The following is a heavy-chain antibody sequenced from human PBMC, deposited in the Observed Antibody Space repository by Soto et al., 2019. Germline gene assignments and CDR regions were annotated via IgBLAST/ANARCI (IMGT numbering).Heavy chain of an antibody. D-gene: IGHD3-10*01. Sequence: PGESLKISCKGSGYSFTSYWIGWVRQMPGKGLAWMGIIYPGDSDTRYSPSFQGQVTISADKSISTAYLQWSSLKASDTAMYYCARVSCYYGSGSYYPDAFYIWGQGTMVTVSS. J-gene: IGHJ3*02. CDR3: ARVSCYYGSGSYYPDAFYI. CDR1: GYSFTSYW. CDR2: IYPGDSDT. V-gene: IGHV5-51*01.